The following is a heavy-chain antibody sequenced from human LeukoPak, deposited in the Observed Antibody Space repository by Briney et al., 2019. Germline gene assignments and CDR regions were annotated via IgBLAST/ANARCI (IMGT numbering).Heavy chain of an antibody. D-gene: IGHD6-13*01. CDR3: ARSDERHHSSSWYPIGPFDY. CDR1: GYTFTGYY. CDR2: INPNSGGT. V-gene: IGHV1-2*02. J-gene: IGHJ4*02. Sequence: GASVKVSCKASGYTFTGYYMHWVRQAPGQGLEWMGWINPNSGGTDYAQKFQGRVTMTRDTSISTAYMELSRLRSDDTAVYYCARSDERHHSSSWYPIGPFDYWGQGTLVTVSS.